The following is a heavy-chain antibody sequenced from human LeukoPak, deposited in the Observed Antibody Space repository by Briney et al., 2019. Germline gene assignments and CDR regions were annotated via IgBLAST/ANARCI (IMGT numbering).Heavy chain of an antibody. CDR2: IKWDGGRT. CDR3: ASHVPDCSSTSCRALDYYYYMDV. CDR1: GFTFDDHG. V-gene: IGHV3-20*04. D-gene: IGHD2-2*01. Sequence: PGGSLRLSCAASGFTFDDHGMSWVRQASGKGLEWVSGIKWDGGRTGYADSVKGRFTISRDNAKNSLYLQMNSLRAEDTAVYYCASHVPDCSSTSCRALDYYYYMDVWGKGTTVTVSS. J-gene: IGHJ6*03.